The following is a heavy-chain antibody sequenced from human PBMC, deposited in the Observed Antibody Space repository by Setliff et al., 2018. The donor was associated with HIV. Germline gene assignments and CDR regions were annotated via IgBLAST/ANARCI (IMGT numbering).Heavy chain of an antibody. Sequence: SETLSLTCAVSGYSISTAYYWGWIRQPPGKGLEWIGSVYHSGTTYYNPSLKSRVTISVDMSKNQFSLRLSSVTAADTAVYYCARRWGEAFDYWGQGTLVTVSS. CDR3: ARRWGEAFDY. CDR2: VYHSGTT. D-gene: IGHD1-26*01. V-gene: IGHV4-38-2*01. CDR1: GYSISTAYY. J-gene: IGHJ4*02.